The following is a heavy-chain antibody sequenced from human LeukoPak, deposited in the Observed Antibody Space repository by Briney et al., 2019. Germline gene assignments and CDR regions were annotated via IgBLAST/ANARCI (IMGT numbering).Heavy chain of an antibody. CDR2: IIPIFGTA. D-gene: IGHD3-10*01. Sequence: SVKVSCKASGYTFTGYYMHWVRQAPGQGREWMGGIIPIFGTANYAQKFQGRVTITADESTSTAYMALSSLRSEDTAVYYCARAAIYGSGSYFDYWGQGTLVTVSS. J-gene: IGHJ4*02. CDR1: GYTFTGYY. CDR3: ARAAIYGSGSYFDY. V-gene: IGHV1-69*13.